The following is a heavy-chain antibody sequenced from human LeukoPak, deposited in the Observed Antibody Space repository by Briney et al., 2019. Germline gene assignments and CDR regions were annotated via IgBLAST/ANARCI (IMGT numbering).Heavy chain of an antibody. V-gene: IGHV1-69*06. CDR2: IIPIFGTA. CDR1: GGTFSSYA. Sequence: SVKVSCKASGGTFSSYAISWVRQAPGQGLEWMGGIIPIFGTANYAQKFQGRVTITADKSTSTAYMELSSLRSEDTAVYYCARGQRGYDYDYYYGMDVWGKGTTVTASS. J-gene: IGHJ6*04. CDR3: ARGQRGYDYDYYYGMDV. D-gene: IGHD5-12*01.